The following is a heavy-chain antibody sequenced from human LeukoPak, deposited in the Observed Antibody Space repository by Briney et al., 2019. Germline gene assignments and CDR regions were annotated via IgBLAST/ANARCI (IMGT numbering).Heavy chain of an antibody. CDR2: IYHSGST. CDR3: ARDDSSSSGGYGMDV. J-gene: IGHJ6*02. Sequence: SETLSLTCTVSGGSISSYYWSWIRQPPGKGLEWIGYIYHSGSTNYNPSLKSRVTISVDTSKNQFSLKLSSVTAADTAVYYCARDDSSSSGGYGMDVWGQGTTVTVSS. V-gene: IGHV4-59*01. D-gene: IGHD6-6*01. CDR1: GGSISSYY.